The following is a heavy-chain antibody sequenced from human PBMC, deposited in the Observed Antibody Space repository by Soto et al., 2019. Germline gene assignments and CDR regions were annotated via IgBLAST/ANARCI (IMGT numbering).Heavy chain of an antibody. J-gene: IGHJ4*02. CDR3: ARGRGGYDAQREFDY. Sequence: HPGGSLRLSCAASGFTFSSYAMSWVRQAPGKGLEWVSAIGGSGGSTYYADSVKGRFTISRDNSKNTLYLQMNSLRAEDTAVYYCARGRGGYDAQREFDYWGQGTLVTVSS. D-gene: IGHD5-12*01. CDR2: IGGSGGST. V-gene: IGHV3-23*01. CDR1: GFTFSSYA.